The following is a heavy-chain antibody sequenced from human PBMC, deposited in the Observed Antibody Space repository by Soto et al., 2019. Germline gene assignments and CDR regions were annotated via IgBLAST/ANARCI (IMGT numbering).Heavy chain of an antibody. CDR1: GYSFTSYW. V-gene: IGHV5-51*01. CDR2: IYPGDSDT. D-gene: IGHD6-6*01. J-gene: IGHJ5*02. CDR3: ASSGIAARHWFRFDP. Sequence: PGESLKISCKGSGYSFTSYWIGWVRQMPGKGLEWMGIIYPGDSDTRYSPSFQGQVTISADKSISTAYLQWSSLKASDTAMYYCASSGIAARHWFRFDPWGQGTLVTVSS.